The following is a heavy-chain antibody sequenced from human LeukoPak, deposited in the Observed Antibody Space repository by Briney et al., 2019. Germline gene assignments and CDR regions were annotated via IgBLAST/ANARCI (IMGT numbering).Heavy chain of an antibody. CDR1: GGSISSYY. D-gene: IGHD3-3*01. CDR3: ARDTGKSGYPDY. Sequence: SETLSLTCTVSGGSISSYYWSWIRRPAGKAPEWIGRIYSSGIINYNPSLKSRVTMSLDNSKNQLSLKLSYVTAADTAVYYCARDTGKSGYPDYWGQGTLVTVSS. J-gene: IGHJ4*02. V-gene: IGHV4-4*07. CDR2: IYSSGII.